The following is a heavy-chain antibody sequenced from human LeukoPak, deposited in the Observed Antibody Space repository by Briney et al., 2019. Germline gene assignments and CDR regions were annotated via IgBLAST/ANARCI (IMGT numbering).Heavy chain of an antibody. D-gene: IGHD3-9*01. Sequence: AVHVSCKASGYSFTNYGFGWLGQARGPGVEWMGWISAYNGNTESARKLQGRLTMTTDTTTSTAYMELRSLSSVDTAVYFCARVDSTNAFDVWGQGTVVTVSS. CDR3: ARVDSTNAFDV. CDR1: GYSFTNYG. J-gene: IGHJ3*01. CDR2: ISAYNGNT. V-gene: IGHV1-18*01.